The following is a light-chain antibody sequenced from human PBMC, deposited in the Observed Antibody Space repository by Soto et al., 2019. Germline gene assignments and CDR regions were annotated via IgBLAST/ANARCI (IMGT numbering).Light chain of an antibody. CDR3: GSWDSSLSAYV. J-gene: IGLJ1*01. V-gene: IGLV1-51*01. CDR2: DDN. CDR1: ISNIGGNS. Sequence: QSVMTQPPSVSAAPGQKVTISCSGSISNIGGNSVSWYQQLPGTAPKLLIYDDNKRPSGIPDRFSGSKSGTSATLGITGFQTGDEADYYCGSWDSSLSAYVFGTGTQLTVL.